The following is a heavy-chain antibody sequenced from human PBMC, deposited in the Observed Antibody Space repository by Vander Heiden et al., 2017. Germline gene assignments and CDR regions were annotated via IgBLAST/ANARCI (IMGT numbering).Heavy chain of an antibody. CDR1: GFTFTGSY. J-gene: IGHJ4*02. D-gene: IGHD1-7*01. Sequence: QVQLVQSGAEVGRPGASVKVSCETSGFTFTGSYIHWVRQAPGQGPEWMGWVDPKNGDTRFAQKFQGRLSMTGDTSINTAYMELRRLTSDDSGVYYCARDHPGTDGCFDYWGQGTLVTVSS. CDR3: ARDHPGTDGCFDY. V-gene: IGHV1-2*02. CDR2: VDPKNGDT.